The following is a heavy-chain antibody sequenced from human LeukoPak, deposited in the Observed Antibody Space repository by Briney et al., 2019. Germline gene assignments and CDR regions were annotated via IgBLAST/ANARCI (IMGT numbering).Heavy chain of an antibody. CDR1: GFTFSSYA. CDR3: ARTVSGGYFDY. V-gene: IGHV3-21*01. CDR2: ISSSSSYI. Sequence: GGSLRLSCAASGFTFSSYAMSWVRQAPGKGLEWVSSISSSSSYIYYVDSVKGRFTISRDNAKNSLYLQMNSLRAEDTAVYYCARTVSGGYFDYWGQGTLVTVSS. J-gene: IGHJ4*02. D-gene: IGHD3-22*01.